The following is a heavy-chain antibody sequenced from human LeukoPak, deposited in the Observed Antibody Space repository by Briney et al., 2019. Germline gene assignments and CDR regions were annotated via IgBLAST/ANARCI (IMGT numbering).Heavy chain of an antibody. J-gene: IGHJ3*02. V-gene: IGHV4-34*01. D-gene: IGHD3-3*01. CDR3: ARGLEYDFWSGNYSDGYI. CDR1: GGSFSTYY. Sequence: SETLSLTCAVYGGSFSTYYWTWIRQPPGKGLEWIGEINHSASTDYHPSLKSRVTISVDTSKNQFSLKLSSVTAADTAVYYCARGLEYDFWSGNYSDGYIWGQGTMVTVSS. CDR2: INHSAST.